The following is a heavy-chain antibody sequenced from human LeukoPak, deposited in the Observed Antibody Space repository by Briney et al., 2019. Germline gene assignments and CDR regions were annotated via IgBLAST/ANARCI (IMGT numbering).Heavy chain of an antibody. CDR3: ARAGLPAADRQRYYMDV. D-gene: IGHD2-2*01. CDR2: IYYSGTT. V-gene: IGHV4-59*08. Sequence: SETLSLTCTVSGGSISGYYWSWIRQPPGKGLKWIGYIYYSGTTKYSPSLTSRVTISVDTSKNQFSLKLNSVTAADTAVYYCARAGLPAADRQRYYMDVWGKGTTVTVSS. CDR1: GGSISGYY. J-gene: IGHJ6*03.